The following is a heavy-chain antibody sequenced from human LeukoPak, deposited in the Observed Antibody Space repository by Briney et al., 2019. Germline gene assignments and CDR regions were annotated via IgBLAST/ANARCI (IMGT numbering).Heavy chain of an antibody. Sequence: ASVKVSCKASGYTFTSYDINWVRQATGQGLEWMGWMNPNSGNTGYAQKFQGRVTMTRNTSISTAYMELSSMRSEDTAVYYCARGAGDRSSTSCHFDSWGQGTLVTVSS. CDR3: ARGAGDRSSTSCHFDS. D-gene: IGHD2-2*01. CDR1: GYTFTSYD. J-gene: IGHJ4*02. CDR2: MNPNSGNT. V-gene: IGHV1-8*01.